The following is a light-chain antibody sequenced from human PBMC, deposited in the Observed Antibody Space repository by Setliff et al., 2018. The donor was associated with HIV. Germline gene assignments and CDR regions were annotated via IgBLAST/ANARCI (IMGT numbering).Light chain of an antibody. CDR2: DVS. CDR3: CSYTGSYTLGV. V-gene: IGLV2-11*01. CDR1: SSDVGGYNY. Sequence: QSVLTQPRSVSGPPGQSVTISCTGTSSDVGGYNYVSWYQQHPGKAPKLMIYDVSKWPSGVPDRFSGSKSGNTASLTISGLQAEDEADYYCCSYTGSYTLGVFGTGTKVTVL. J-gene: IGLJ1*01.